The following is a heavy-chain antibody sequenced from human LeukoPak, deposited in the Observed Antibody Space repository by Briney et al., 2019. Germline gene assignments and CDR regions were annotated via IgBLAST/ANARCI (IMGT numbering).Heavy chain of an antibody. V-gene: IGHV4-4*07. J-gene: IGHJ5*02. D-gene: IGHD2-15*01. CDR3: ARGAPDALAVEYNWLDP. CDR1: RGSISGDY. Sequence: SETLSLTCTVSRGSISGDYWSWIRQPAGKGLEWIGRIHITQTTNYNPSLESRVTMSVDPSKNQFSLRLRSVTAADTAVYYCARGAPDALAVEYNWLDPWGQGTLVTVSS. CDR2: IHITQTT.